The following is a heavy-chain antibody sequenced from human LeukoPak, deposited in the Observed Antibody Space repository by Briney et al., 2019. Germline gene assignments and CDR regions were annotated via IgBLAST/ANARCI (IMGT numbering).Heavy chain of an antibody. CDR2: ISYDEHLT. CDR3: ARLHTVHFDY. J-gene: IGHJ4*02. V-gene: IGHV3-30-3*01. D-gene: IGHD4-11*01. CDR1: GFIFKNYP. Sequence: GGSLRLSCAASGFIFKNYPIHWVRQAPGKGLEWVAVISYDEHLTYYSDSVKGRFTISRDNFKNMLYLQMNSLRLEDTAVYYCARLHTVHFDYWGQGTLVTVSS.